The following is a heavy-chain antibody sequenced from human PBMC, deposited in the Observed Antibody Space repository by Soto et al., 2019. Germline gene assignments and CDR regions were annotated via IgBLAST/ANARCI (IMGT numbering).Heavy chain of an antibody. V-gene: IGHV3-13*01. CDR1: GFTLSSYD. CDR2: IGSGGDI. J-gene: IGHJ6*02. D-gene: IGHD3-9*01. CDR3: TRKTPPTGMEV. Sequence: EVQLVESGGGLVQPGGSLRLSCAASGFTLSSYDIHWVRQATGEGLAWVAGIGSGGDINYADSVKGRFIISREDGKNSLYLQMNNVRVGDTAVYYCTRKTPPTGMEVWGQGATVTVSS.